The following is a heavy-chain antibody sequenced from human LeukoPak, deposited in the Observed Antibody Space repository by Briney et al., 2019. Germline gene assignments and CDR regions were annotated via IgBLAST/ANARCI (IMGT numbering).Heavy chain of an antibody. CDR3: ARDEGVGYDSSGYYIYYYYYMDV. Sequence: ASVNVSCKASGYTFTSYYMHWVRQAPGQGLEWMGWINPNSGGTNYAQKFQGRVTMTRDTSISTAYMELSRLRSDDTAVYYCARDEGVGYDSSGYYIYYYYYMDVWGKGTTVTISS. D-gene: IGHD3-22*01. CDR2: INPNSGGT. CDR1: GYTFTSYY. J-gene: IGHJ6*03. V-gene: IGHV1-2*02.